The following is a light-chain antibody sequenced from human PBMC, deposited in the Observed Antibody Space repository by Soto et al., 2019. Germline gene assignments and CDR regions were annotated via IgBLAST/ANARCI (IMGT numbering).Light chain of an antibody. CDR3: QQSYSTLS. J-gene: IGKJ5*01. Sequence: IVMTQSPSTLSVSPGERATLSCRASQSVSSNLAWHQQKPGQAPRLLIYGARTRATGVPDRFSASGSGTDFTLTISSLQPEDFATYYCQQSYSTLSFGQGTRLENK. CDR2: GAR. V-gene: IGKV3D-15*01. CDR1: QSVSSN.